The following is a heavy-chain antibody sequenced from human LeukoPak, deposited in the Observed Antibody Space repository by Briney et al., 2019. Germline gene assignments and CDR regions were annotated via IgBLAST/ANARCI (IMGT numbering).Heavy chain of an antibody. Sequence: PGGSLILSCAASGFTFSSYDMSWVRQGPGKGLEWVSAISDSGGSTYYADSVKGRFTISRDNSKNTLYLQMNSLRAEDTAVYYCENNYYDSSGYSYWGQGTLVTVSS. J-gene: IGHJ4*02. V-gene: IGHV3-23*01. CDR2: ISDSGGST. D-gene: IGHD3-22*01. CDR3: ENNYYDSSGYSY. CDR1: GFTFSSYD.